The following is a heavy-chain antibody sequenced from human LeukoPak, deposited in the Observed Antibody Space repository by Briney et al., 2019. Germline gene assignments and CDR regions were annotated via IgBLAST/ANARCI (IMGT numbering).Heavy chain of an antibody. V-gene: IGHV3-7*01. D-gene: IGHD2-8*01. CDR2: INEDGSVK. J-gene: IGHJ4*02. CDR3: ARDRGNGALDY. CDR1: GFTFSRSW. Sequence: GGSLRLSCAVSGFTFSRSWMTWVRQAPGKGLEWVANINEDGSVKNHVGSVKGRLTISRDNAKNSVYLQMNSLRDEDTAVYYCARDRGNGALDYWGQGTLVTVPS.